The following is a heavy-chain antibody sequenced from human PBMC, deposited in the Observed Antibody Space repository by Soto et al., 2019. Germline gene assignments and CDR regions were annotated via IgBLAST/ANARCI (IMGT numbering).Heavy chain of an antibody. CDR2: IIPVLGPA. V-gene: IGHV1-69*10. CDR1: GGTYNTFA. Sequence: SVKVSCKASGGTYNTFAISWVRQAPGQGLEWMGGIIPVLGPAFYAQKFQGRVTITADKSTTTAYLELTSLRSEDTAVYYCVRAAKRYFDYWGQGTLVTVPQ. J-gene: IGHJ4*02. CDR3: VRAAKRYFDY.